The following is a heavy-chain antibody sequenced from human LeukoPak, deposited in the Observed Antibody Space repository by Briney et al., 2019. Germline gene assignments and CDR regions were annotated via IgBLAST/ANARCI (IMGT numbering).Heavy chain of an antibody. Sequence: KPSETLSLTCAVYGGSFSGYYWSWIRQPPGKGLEWIGEINHSGSTNYNPSLKSRVTISVDTSKNQFSLKLSSVTAADTAVYYCAGGYCSGGSCYSGYYYGMDVWGQGTTVTVSS. CDR3: AGGYCSGGSCYSGYYYGMDV. D-gene: IGHD2-15*01. V-gene: IGHV4-34*01. J-gene: IGHJ6*02. CDR1: GGSFSGYY. CDR2: INHSGST.